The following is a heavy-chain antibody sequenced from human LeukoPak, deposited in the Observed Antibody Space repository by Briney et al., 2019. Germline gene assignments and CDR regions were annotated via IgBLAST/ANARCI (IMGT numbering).Heavy chain of an antibody. CDR1: GGSISGYY. CDR3: ARRYCSGGSCYSCCDY. Sequence: SSETLSLTCTASGGSISGYYWSWIRQPPGKGLEWIGYTYHSGSTNYNPSLKSRVTMSVDTSKNQFSLKLSSVTAADTAVYYCARRYCSGGSCYSCCDYWGQGTLVTVSS. J-gene: IGHJ4*02. V-gene: IGHV4-59*08. CDR2: TYHSGST. D-gene: IGHD2-15*01.